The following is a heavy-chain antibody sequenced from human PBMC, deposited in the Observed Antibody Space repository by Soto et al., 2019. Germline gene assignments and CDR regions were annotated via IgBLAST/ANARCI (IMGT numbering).Heavy chain of an antibody. CDR3: ARDGEGMTYYHYYGMDV. CDR2: INPNSGGT. Sequence: ASVKVSCKASGYTFTGYYMHWVRQAPGQGLEWMGWINPNSGGTNYAQKFQGWVTMTRDTSISTAYMELSRLRSDDTAVYYCARDGEGMTYYHYYGMDVWGQGTTVIVS. V-gene: IGHV1-2*04. J-gene: IGHJ6*02. D-gene: IGHD4-17*01. CDR1: GYTFTGYY.